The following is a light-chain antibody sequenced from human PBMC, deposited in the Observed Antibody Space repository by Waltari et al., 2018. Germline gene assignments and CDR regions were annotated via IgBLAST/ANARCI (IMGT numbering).Light chain of an antibody. CDR1: QSITKY. J-gene: IGKJ2*01. CDR2: TVS. Sequence: DIQMTPSPASLSASVGETVTITCRDRQSITKYLNWYQQKAGEVPKLLMFTVSTLQRGVSSRFSGRGSGTNFTLTITSLQREDFATYHCQQTHTTPYTFGQGTKLEI. V-gene: IGKV1-39*01. CDR3: QQTHTTPYT.